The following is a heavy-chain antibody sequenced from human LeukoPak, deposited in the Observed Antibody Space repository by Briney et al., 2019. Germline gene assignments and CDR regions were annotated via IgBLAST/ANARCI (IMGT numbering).Heavy chain of an antibody. Sequence: ASVKVSCKASGYTFTSYDISWVRQAPGQGLEWVGWISPHTGNTDYAQKLQGRVTLTTDTSSSTAYMELRSLRSDDTAPYYCARGSVWYSSSAFDYWGQGTLVTVSS. CDR1: GYTFTSYD. V-gene: IGHV1-18*01. CDR3: ARGSVWYSSSAFDY. J-gene: IGHJ4*02. CDR2: ISPHTGNT. D-gene: IGHD6-6*01.